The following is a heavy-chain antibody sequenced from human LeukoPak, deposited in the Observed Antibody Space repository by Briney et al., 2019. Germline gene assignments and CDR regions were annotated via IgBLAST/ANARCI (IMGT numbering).Heavy chain of an antibody. Sequence: ASVKVSCKASGYTFTAYYMHWVRHAPGQGLEWMGHINPNSGGTDYAQKLQGRVTMTRDTSISTAYMELSRLRSDDTAVYYCARLSSGYYVFDYWGQGTLVTVSS. CDR1: GYTFTAYY. J-gene: IGHJ4*02. V-gene: IGHV1-2*06. D-gene: IGHD3-22*01. CDR3: ARLSSGYYVFDY. CDR2: INPNSGGT.